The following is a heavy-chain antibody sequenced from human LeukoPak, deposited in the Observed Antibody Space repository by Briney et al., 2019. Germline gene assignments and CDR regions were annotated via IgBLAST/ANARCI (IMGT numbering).Heavy chain of an antibody. V-gene: IGHV4-39*01. CDR2: IYYSGST. CDR3: ARHSRSNSDRAFDI. J-gene: IGHJ3*02. Sequence: SETLSLTCTVSGGSISSSSYHWGWIRQPPGKGLEWIGSIYYSGSTYYNPSPKSRVTISVDTSKNQLSLKLSSVTAADTAVYYCARHSRSNSDRAFDIWGQGTMVTVSS. CDR1: GGSISSSSYH. D-gene: IGHD4-23*01.